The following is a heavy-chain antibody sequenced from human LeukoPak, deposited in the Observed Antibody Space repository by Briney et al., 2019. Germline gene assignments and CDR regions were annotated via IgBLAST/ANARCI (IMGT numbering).Heavy chain of an antibody. V-gene: IGHV4-59*01. J-gene: IGHJ6*02. CDR3: ARSGGRVRDGYNHPYYYGMDV. D-gene: IGHD5-24*01. Sequence: PGGSLRLSCAASGFTFSSYWSWIRQPPGKGLEWIGYIYYSGSTNYNPSLKSRVTISVDTSKNQFSLKLSSVTAADTAVYYCARSGGRVRDGYNHPYYYGMDVWGQGTTVTVSS. CDR2: IYYSGST. CDR1: GFTFSSY.